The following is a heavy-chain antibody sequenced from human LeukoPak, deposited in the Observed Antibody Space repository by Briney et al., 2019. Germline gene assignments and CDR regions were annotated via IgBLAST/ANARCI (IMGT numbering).Heavy chain of an antibody. Sequence: GGSLRLSCAASGFTFSSYAMSWVRQVPGKGLEWVSAISGSGGSTYYADSVKGRFTISRDNSKNTLYLQMNSLRAEDTAVYYCAKMGIAVAGTTGFDYWGQGTLVTVSS. V-gene: IGHV3-23*01. CDR3: AKMGIAVAGTTGFDY. CDR1: GFTFSSYA. D-gene: IGHD6-19*01. J-gene: IGHJ4*02. CDR2: ISGSGGST.